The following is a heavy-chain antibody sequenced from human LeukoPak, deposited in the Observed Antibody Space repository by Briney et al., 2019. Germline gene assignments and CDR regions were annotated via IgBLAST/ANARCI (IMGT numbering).Heavy chain of an antibody. V-gene: IGHV1-18*01. CDR2: ISAYNGNT. Sequence: ASVKVSCKASGYTFTSYGISWVGQAPGQGLEWMGWISAYNGNTNYAQKLQGRVTMTTDTSTSTAYMELRSLRSDDTAVYYCASTLDANIVADWGQGTLVTVSS. D-gene: IGHD2-21*01. CDR3: ASTLDANIVAD. J-gene: IGHJ4*02. CDR1: GYTFTSYG.